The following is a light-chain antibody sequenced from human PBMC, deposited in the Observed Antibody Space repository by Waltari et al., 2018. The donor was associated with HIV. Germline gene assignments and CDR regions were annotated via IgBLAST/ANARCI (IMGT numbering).Light chain of an antibody. CDR2: LNSDGSH. CDR1: SAHSTYA. CDR3: QTWGAGTVV. J-gene: IGLJ2*01. Sequence: LVLTQSPSASASLGASVTLTCPLTSAHSTYAIAWHQQQPAHGPHHLLKLNSDGSHRQGDGIPDRFSGSAAGAERYLTTSNVQSEDEGIYYCQTWGAGTVVFGGGTKLSVL. V-gene: IGLV4-69*01.